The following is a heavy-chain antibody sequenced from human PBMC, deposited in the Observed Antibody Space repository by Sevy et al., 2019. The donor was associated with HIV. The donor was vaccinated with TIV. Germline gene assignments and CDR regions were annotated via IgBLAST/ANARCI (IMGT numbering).Heavy chain of an antibody. CDR1: GFTFSSYA. CDR2: ISGSGGST. J-gene: IGHJ3*02. CDR3: AKDLFFVILGQGSCAFDI. V-gene: IGHV3-23*01. Sequence: GGSLRLSCAASGFTFSSYAMSWVRQAPGKGLEWVSAISGSGGSTYYADSVKGRFTISRDNSKNTLYLQMNSLRAEDTAVYYCAKDLFFVILGQGSCAFDIWGQGTMVTVSS. D-gene: IGHD3-22*01.